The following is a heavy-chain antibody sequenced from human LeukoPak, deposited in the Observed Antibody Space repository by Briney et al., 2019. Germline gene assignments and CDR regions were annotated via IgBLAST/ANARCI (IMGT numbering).Heavy chain of an antibody. Sequence: GSLRLSCAASGFTFNSYAMTWVRQGAGRGLEWVSTISGTSGTASYADSVEGRFSISRDDSKNTVYLQMTSLRVEDTAVYFCARVQPDNNDEYNWFDPWGEGTQVTVSS. J-gene: IGHJ5*02. D-gene: IGHD1-1*01. V-gene: IGHV3-23*01. CDR2: ISGTSGTA. CDR1: GFTFNSYA. CDR3: ARVQPDNNDEYNWFDP.